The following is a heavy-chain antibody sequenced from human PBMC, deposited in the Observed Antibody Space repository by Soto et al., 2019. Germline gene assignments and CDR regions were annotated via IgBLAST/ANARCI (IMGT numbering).Heavy chain of an antibody. CDR2: ISVGGDNI. Sequence: KAWGSLRLSCLASGFSFNSFNINLIRRSAFGCLEWDASISVGGDNIYYGASVQGRFTISRDNSKRSVFLDLNSLRVEDTAVYYCARDLGLLQSLFDYWGQGTLVTVSS. J-gene: IGHJ4*02. CDR3: ARDLGLLQSLFDY. D-gene: IGHD1-1*01. CDR1: GFSFNSFN. V-gene: IGHV3-21*01.